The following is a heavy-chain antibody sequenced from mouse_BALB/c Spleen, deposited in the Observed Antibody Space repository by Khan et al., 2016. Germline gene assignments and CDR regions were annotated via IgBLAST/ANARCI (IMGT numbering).Heavy chain of an antibody. CDR3: ARLHYYGWFAY. CDR2: ISYSGST. Sequence: EVQLQESGPGLVKPSQSLSLTCTVTGYSITSDYAWNWIRQFPGNKLEWMGYISYSGSTSYNPSLKSRISITRDTSKNQFFLQLNSVTTEDTATYYCARLHYYGWFAYWGQGTLVTVSA. V-gene: IGHV3-2*02. J-gene: IGHJ3*01. CDR1: GYSITSDYA. D-gene: IGHD1-2*01.